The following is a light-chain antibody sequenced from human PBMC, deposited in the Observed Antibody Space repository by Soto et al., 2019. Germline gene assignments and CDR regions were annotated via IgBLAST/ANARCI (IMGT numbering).Light chain of an antibody. J-gene: IGLJ1*01. CDR1: SSDVGGYNY. CDR2: DVS. CDR3: SSYRTSNTRQIV. V-gene: IGLV2-14*03. Sequence: QSALTQPASGSGSPGQSITISCTGTSSDVGGYNYVSWYQHHPGKAPKLMIYDVSNRPSGVSNRFSGSKSGNTASLSISGLQPEDEADYYCSSYRTSNTRQIVCGSGNKVTVL.